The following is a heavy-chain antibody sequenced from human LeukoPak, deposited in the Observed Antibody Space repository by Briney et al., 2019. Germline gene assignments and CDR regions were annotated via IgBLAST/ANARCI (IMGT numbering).Heavy chain of an antibody. CDR3: ARAGDILLVSYFHYYGMDV. CDR2: IKEDGSEK. D-gene: IGHD7-27*01. V-gene: IGHV3-7*01. CDR1: GFTFTSYW. Sequence: GGSLRLSCAASGFTFTSYWMSWVRQAPGKGLEWVANIKEDGSEKYYVDSVKGRFTISRDNAKNSVSLQMNSLTAEDTAVYYCARAGDILLVSYFHYYGMDVWGQGTTVIVSS. J-gene: IGHJ6*02.